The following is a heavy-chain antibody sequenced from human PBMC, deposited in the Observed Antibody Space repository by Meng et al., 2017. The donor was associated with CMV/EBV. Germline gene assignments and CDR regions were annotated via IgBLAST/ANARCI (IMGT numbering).Heavy chain of an antibody. CDR2: IYYSGST. J-gene: IGHJ4*02. Sequence: SETLSLTCTVSGGSISSYYWSWIRQPPGKGLEWIRYIYYSGSTNYNPSLKSRVTISVDTSKNQFSLKLSSVTAADTAVYYCARGGSSSSETFDYWGQGTLVTVSS. CDR3: ARGGSSSSETFDY. V-gene: IGHV4-59*01. D-gene: IGHD6-6*01. CDR1: GGSISSYY.